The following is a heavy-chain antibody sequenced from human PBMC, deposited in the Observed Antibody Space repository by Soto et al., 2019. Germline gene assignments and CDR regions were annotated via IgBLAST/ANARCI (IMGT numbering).Heavy chain of an antibody. J-gene: IGHJ4*02. CDR2: IYHSGST. CDR1: GGSISSSNW. CDR3: ARARSVLREYYFDY. V-gene: IGHV4-4*02. D-gene: IGHD1-26*01. Sequence: QVQLQESGPGLVKPSGTLSLTCAVSGGSISSSNWWSWVRQPPGKGLEWIGEIYHSGSTNYNPSLKSRVTXXVXKXXNQFSLKLSSVTAADTAVYYCARARSVLREYYFDYWGQGTLVTVSS.